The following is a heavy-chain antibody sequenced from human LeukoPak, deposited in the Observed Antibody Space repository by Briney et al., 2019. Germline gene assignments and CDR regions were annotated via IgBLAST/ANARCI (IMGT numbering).Heavy chain of an antibody. CDR3: AKNRGGTYKYYMDV. CDR2: VSGSGGAT. D-gene: IGHD1-1*01. CDR1: GFTFNNYA. J-gene: IGHJ6*03. Sequence: GGSLRLSCAASGFTFNNYAMSSVRQAPGMGLEWLSYVSGSGGATYYAASVKGRFTISRDNSKNTVYLQMGSLRAEDTAVYYCAKNRGGTYKYYMDVWGNGTTLTVSS. V-gene: IGHV3-23*01.